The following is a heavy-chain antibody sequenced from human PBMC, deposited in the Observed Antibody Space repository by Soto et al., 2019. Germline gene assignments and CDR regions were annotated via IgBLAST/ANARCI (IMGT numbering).Heavy chain of an antibody. V-gene: IGHV1-69*13. D-gene: IGHD5-12*01. Sequence: ASVKVSCKASGGTFSSYAISWVRQAPGQGLEWMGGIIPIFGTANYAQKFQGRVTITADESTSTAYMELSSLRSEDTAVYYCARERGGYSGYDRNYFDYWGQGTLVTVSS. CDR2: IIPIFGTA. CDR1: GGTFSSYA. CDR3: ARERGGYSGYDRNYFDY. J-gene: IGHJ4*02.